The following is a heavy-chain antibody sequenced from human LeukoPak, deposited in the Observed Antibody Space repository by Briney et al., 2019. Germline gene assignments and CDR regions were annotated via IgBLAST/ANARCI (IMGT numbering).Heavy chain of an antibody. CDR2: IYYSGST. V-gene: IGHV4-59*02. CDR1: GFTVSSNY. D-gene: IGHD3-10*01. CDR3: ARGTYYYGSGSPNWFDP. Sequence: GSLRLSCAASGFTVSSNYMSWIRQPPGKGLEWIGYIYYSGSTNYNPSLKSRVTISVDTSKNQFSLKLSSVTAADTAVYYCARGTYYYGSGSPNWFDPWGQGTLVTVSS. J-gene: IGHJ5*02.